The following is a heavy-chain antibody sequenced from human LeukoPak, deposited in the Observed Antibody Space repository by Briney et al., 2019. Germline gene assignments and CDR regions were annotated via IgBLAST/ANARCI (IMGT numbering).Heavy chain of an antibody. CDR2: IYHTGST. Sequence: SETLSLTCSVSSYSINSNYYWGWIRQSPGKGLEWIGSIYHTGSTYYNPSLKSRVTISVDTSKNQFSLKLTSVTAADTAVYYCARMCSGGSCTADFWGQGTLVTVSS. J-gene: IGHJ4*02. V-gene: IGHV4-38-2*01. D-gene: IGHD2-15*01. CDR1: SYSINSNYY. CDR3: ARMCSGGSCTADF.